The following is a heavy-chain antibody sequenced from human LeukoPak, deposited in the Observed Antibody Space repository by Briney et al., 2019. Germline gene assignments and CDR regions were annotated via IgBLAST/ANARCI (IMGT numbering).Heavy chain of an antibody. J-gene: IGHJ4*02. CDR2: SDPNSGAT. CDR3: ARAKPHDNNGYSPELRY. V-gene: IGHV1-2*02. CDR1: NYPFTRYG. D-gene: IGHD3-22*01. Sequence: ASVKVSCKASNYPFTRYGISWVRQAPGQGLEWMGWSDPNSGATKYEHFQGRVTMTWDTSIDTADMELTRLRSDDTAVYYCARAKPHDNNGYSPELRYWGQGTLVTVSS.